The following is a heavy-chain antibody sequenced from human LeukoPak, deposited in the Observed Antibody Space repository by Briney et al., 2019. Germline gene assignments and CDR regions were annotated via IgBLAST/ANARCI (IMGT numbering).Heavy chain of an antibody. J-gene: IGHJ2*01. V-gene: IGHV4-61*02. Sequence: SETLSLTCTVSGGSISSGSYYWSWIRQPAGKGLEWIGRIYTSGSTNYNPSLKSRVTISVDTSKNQFSLKLSSVTAADTAVYYCARETQLGYDWYFDLWGRGTLVTVSS. CDR2: IYTSGST. CDR1: GGSISSGSYY. CDR3: ARETQLGYDWYFDL. D-gene: IGHD7-27*01.